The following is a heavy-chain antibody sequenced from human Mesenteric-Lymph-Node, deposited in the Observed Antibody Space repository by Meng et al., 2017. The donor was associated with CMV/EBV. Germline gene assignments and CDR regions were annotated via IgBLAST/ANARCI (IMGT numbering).Heavy chain of an antibody. CDR3: AKGYGMDV. CDR2: IKPDGSTK. Sequence: GGSLRLSCAAAGLSLGDYWMSWVRQGPGERLEWVADIKPDGSTKYYAASVKGRFTISRDNSKNTLSLQMSSLRGEDTAVYYCAKGYGMDVWGQGTTVTVSS. J-gene: IGHJ6*02. V-gene: IGHV3-7*01. CDR1: GLSLGDYW.